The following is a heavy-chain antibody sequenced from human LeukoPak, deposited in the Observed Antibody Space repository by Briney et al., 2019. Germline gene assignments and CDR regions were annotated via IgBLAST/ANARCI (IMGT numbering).Heavy chain of an antibody. CDR2: INTDGSHT. CDR3: ARFTAARPVY. Sequence: GGSLRFSCAGSGFTFSTYWMHWVRQAPGKGLVWVSHINTDGSHTNYADSVKGRFTISRDNAKNTLYLQMNSLRAEDTAVYYCARFTAARPVYWGQGALVTVSS. V-gene: IGHV3-74*01. CDR1: GFTFSTYW. J-gene: IGHJ4*02. D-gene: IGHD6-6*01.